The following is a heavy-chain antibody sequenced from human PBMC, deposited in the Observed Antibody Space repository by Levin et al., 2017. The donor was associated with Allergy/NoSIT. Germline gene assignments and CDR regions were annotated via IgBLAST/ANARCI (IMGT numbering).Heavy chain of an antibody. Sequence: ASETLSLTCTVSGGSISSSSYYWGWIRQPPGEGLEWIGSIYYSGSTYYNPSLKSRVTISVDTSKNQFSLKLSSVTAADTAVYYCARAVIAVAGFVDYWGQGTLVTVSS. D-gene: IGHD6-19*01. CDR1: GGSISSSSYY. V-gene: IGHV4-39*07. J-gene: IGHJ4*02. CDR3: ARAVIAVAGFVDY. CDR2: IYYSGST.